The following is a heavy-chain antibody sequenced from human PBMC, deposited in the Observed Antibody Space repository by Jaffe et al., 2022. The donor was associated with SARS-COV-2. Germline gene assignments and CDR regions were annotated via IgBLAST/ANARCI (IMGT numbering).Heavy chain of an antibody. CDR2: MYYGGNT. V-gene: IGHV4-31*03. CDR1: GGSISSGGYY. J-gene: IGHJ4*02. D-gene: IGHD3-10*01. Sequence: QVQLQESGPGLEKPSQTLSLTCTVSGGSISSGGYYWNWIRQHPGKGLEWIGYMYYGGNTYYNPSLKSRATISVDTSKNQFSLKLSSVTAADTAVYYCVRDDGTSGIGSFEYWGQGTLVTVSS. CDR3: VRDDGTSGIGSFEY.